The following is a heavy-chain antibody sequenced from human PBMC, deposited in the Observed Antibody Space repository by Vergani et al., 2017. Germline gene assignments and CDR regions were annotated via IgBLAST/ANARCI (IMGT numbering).Heavy chain of an antibody. Sequence: QVQLVQSGAEVKKPGASAKVSCKVSGYTLTELSIHWVRQAPGKGLEWMGGFDPEDGETIYAQKFQGRVTMTEDTSTDTAYMELSSLRSEDTAVYYCATGGGPYDSSGQVAFDIWGQGTMVTVSS. CDR1: GYTLTELS. V-gene: IGHV1-24*01. CDR3: ATGGGPYDSSGQVAFDI. CDR2: FDPEDGET. J-gene: IGHJ3*02. D-gene: IGHD3-22*01.